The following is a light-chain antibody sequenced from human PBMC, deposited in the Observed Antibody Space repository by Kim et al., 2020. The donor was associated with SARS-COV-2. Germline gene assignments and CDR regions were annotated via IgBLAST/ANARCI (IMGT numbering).Light chain of an antibody. CDR1: QSLLHSDGKTH. Sequence: DIVMTQTPLSLSVTPGQPASISCKSSQSLLHSDGKTHLFWYLQKPGRSPQLLIYDLSSRLPGVPERFSGSGSGTDFTLEISRVEAEDVGIYYCMQGLCISVTFGQGTRLVIK. V-gene: IGKV2-29*02. CDR3: MQGLCISVT. J-gene: IGKJ5*01. CDR2: DLS.